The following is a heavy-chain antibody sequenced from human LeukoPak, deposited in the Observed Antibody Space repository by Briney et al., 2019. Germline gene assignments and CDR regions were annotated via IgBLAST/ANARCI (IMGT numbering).Heavy chain of an antibody. CDR2: IYPGDSDT. V-gene: IGHV5-51*01. CDR1: GYSFTSYW. D-gene: IGHD6-13*01. J-gene: IGHJ6*02. CDR3: ARHDPARYSMYYYYGMDV. Sequence: GESLKISCKGSGYSFTSYWIGWMRQMPGKGLEWMGIIYPGDSDTRYSPSFQGQVTISADKSISTAYLQWSSLKASDTAMYYCARHDPARYSMYYYYGMDVRGQGTTVTVSS.